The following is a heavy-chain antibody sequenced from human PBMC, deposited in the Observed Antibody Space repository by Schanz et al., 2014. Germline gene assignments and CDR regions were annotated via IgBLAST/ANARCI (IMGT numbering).Heavy chain of an antibody. CDR2: VSSRSDEI. V-gene: IGHV3-23*05. CDR3: ARVDSSGYFFDN. Sequence: EVQLLESGGGLVQPGGSLRLSCSASTFTFDHYAMTWVRQAPGKGLEWVAAVSSRSDEIKYADSVRGRFTISRDNSKNTLYLQMKSLRAEDTAVYYCARVDSSGYFFDNWGQGTLVTVSS. J-gene: IGHJ4*02. CDR1: TFTFDHYA. D-gene: IGHD3-22*01.